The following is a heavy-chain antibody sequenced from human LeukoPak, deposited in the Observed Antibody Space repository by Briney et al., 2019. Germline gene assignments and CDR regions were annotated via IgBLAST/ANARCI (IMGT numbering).Heavy chain of an antibody. V-gene: IGHV1-46*01. CDR1: GYTFTRYY. J-gene: IGHJ4*02. CDR3: ARSFLNWGSPGY. Sequence: VASVKVSCKASGYTFTRYYMHWVRQAPGQGLEWMGIINPSGGSTSYAQKFQGRVTMTRNTSISTAYMELSSLRSEDTAVYYCARSFLNWGSPGYWGQGTLVTASS. CDR2: INPSGGST. D-gene: IGHD7-27*01.